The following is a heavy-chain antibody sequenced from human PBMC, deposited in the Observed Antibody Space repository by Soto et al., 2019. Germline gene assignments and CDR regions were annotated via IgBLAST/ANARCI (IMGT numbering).Heavy chain of an antibody. CDR3: ARGKGRVCDY. V-gene: IGHV4-34*01. CDR1: GGSFSGYY. D-gene: IGHD3-10*01. J-gene: IGHJ4*02. Sequence: QVQLQQWGAGLLKPSETLSLTCAVYGGSFSGYYWSWIRQPPGKGLEWIREINPSGSTNYNPSLKSRVTISVDTSKNQFSLKLSSVTAADTAVYYCARGKGRVCDYWGQGTLVTVSS. CDR2: INPSGST.